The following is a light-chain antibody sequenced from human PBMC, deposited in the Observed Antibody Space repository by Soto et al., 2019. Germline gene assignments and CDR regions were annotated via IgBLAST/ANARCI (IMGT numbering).Light chain of an antibody. V-gene: IGLV1-40*01. CDR1: SSNIGAGYD. J-gene: IGLJ2*01. CDR2: GNS. Sequence: QSVLTQPPSVSGAPGQRVTISCTGSSSNIGAGYDVHWYQQLPGTAPKLLIYGNSNRPSGVPDRFSGSKSGTSAYLAITGLQAEDEAEYYCQSYDSSLSGVVFGGGTKLTVL. CDR3: QSYDSSLSGVV.